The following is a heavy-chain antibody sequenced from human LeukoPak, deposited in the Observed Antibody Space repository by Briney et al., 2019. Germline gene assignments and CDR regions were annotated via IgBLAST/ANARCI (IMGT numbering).Heavy chain of an antibody. CDR2: TSHDGRNN. CDR3: AKEFAVAGNFDY. Sequence: GGSLRLSCAASGFTFSSYGIHWVRQAPGKGLEWVAVTSHDGRNNYYADSVKGRFTISRDNPKHTVFLQMNSLRVEDTAVYYCAKEFAVAGNFDYWGQGTLVAVSS. V-gene: IGHV3-30*18. CDR1: GFTFSSYG. J-gene: IGHJ4*02. D-gene: IGHD6-19*01.